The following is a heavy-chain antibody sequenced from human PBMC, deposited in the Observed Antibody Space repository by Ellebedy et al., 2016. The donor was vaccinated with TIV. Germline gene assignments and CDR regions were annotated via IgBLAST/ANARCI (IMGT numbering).Heavy chain of an antibody. Sequence: PGGSLRLSCAASGFTFSSYGMHWVRQAPGKGLEWVAVIWYDGSNKYYADSVKGRFTISRDNSKNTLYLQMNSLRAEETAVYYCARSLRFLEWLLSNDAFDIWGQGTMVTVSS. V-gene: IGHV3-33*01. CDR2: IWYDGSNK. CDR1: GFTFSSYG. D-gene: IGHD3-3*01. J-gene: IGHJ3*02. CDR3: ARSLRFLEWLLSNDAFDI.